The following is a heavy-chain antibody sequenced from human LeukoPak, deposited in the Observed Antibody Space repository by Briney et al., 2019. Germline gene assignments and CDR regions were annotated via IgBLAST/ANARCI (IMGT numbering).Heavy chain of an antibody. CDR2: ISSSSSTI. CDR1: GFTFSSYS. V-gene: IGHV3-48*02. Sequence: PGGSLRLSCAASGFTFSSYSMTWVRQAPGKGLEWVSYISSSSSTIYYADSVKGRFTISRDNAKNSLYLQMNSLRDEDTAVYYCARDPGLPPRRRYNYYFDYWGQGTLVTVSS. J-gene: IGHJ4*02. D-gene: IGHD1-14*01. CDR3: ARDPGLPPRRRYNYYFDY.